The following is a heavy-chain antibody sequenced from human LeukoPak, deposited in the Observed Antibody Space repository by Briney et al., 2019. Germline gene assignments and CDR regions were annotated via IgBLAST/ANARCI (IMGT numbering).Heavy chain of an antibody. CDR1: GYTFTSNY. D-gene: IGHD3-22*01. CDR2: IYPRDGST. CDR3: ARARWGMYCYDSSGYYFDY. V-gene: IGHV1-46*01. Sequence: GASVKVSCKASGYTFTSNYIHWVRQAPGQGLEWMGMIYPRDGSTSYAQKFQGRVTVTRDTSTSTVHMELSGLRSDDTAVYYCARARWGMYCYDSSGYYFDYWGQGTLVTVSS. J-gene: IGHJ4*02.